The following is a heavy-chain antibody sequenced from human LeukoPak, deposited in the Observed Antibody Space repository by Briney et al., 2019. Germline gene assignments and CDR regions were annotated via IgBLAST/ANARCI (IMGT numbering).Heavy chain of an antibody. CDR1: GFSVNILY. CDR3: ARDGEYSYGYGFDY. V-gene: IGHV3-66*01. J-gene: IGHJ4*02. CDR2: IYSGDRT. D-gene: IGHD5-18*01. Sequence: GGSRRLSCAPSGFSVNILYMGWVRQAPGTGLGWVSVIYSGDRTYYADSVKGRFTISRDTSKNTVYLQMNSLRPEETAVYYCARDGEYSYGYGFDYWGQGTLVTVSS.